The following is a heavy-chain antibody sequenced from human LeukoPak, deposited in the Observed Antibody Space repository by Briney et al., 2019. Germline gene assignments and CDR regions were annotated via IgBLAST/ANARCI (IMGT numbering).Heavy chain of an antibody. V-gene: IGHV4-34*01. Sequence: SETLSLTCAVYGGSFSGYYWSWIRQPPGKGLEWIGEINHSGSTNYNPSLKSRVTISVDTSKNQFSLKLSSVTAADTAVYYCASGYCSSTSCDHAFDIWGQGTMVTVSS. J-gene: IGHJ3*02. CDR1: GGSFSGYY. CDR3: ASGYCSSTSCDHAFDI. D-gene: IGHD2-2*01. CDR2: INHSGST.